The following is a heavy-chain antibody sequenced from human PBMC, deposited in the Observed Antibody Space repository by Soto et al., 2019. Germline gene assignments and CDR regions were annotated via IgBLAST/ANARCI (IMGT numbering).Heavy chain of an antibody. V-gene: IGHV4-59*01. J-gene: IGHJ6*04. CDR3: ARADIVVVPAVLDV. CDR1: GGSISSYY. CDR2: IYYSGST. D-gene: IGHD2-2*01. Sequence: SETLSLTCTVSGGSISSYYWSWIRQPPGKGLEWIGYIYYSGSTNYNPSLKSRVTISVDTSKNQFSLKLSSVTAADTAVYYCARADIVVVPAVLDVWGKGTTVTVSS.